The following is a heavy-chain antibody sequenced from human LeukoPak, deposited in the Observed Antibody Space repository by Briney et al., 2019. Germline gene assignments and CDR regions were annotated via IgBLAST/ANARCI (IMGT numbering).Heavy chain of an antibody. Sequence: SGGSLRLSCAASGFTFNTYPMHWVRQAPGKGLEWVSSISSSSSYIYYADSVKGRFTISRDNAKNSLYLQMNSLRAEDTAVYYCARKDFWSGLYYFDYWGQGTLVTVSS. J-gene: IGHJ4*02. CDR2: ISSSSSYI. CDR1: GFTFNTYP. V-gene: IGHV3-21*01. D-gene: IGHD3-3*01. CDR3: ARKDFWSGLYYFDY.